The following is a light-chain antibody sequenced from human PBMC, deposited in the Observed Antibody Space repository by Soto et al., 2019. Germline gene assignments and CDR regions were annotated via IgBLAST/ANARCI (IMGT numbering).Light chain of an antibody. J-gene: IGKJ1*01. CDR3: MQPLQSWT. CDR1: QILLHSNRYNY. V-gene: IGKV2-28*01. Sequence: DNVMTQSPLSLPFTPGEPASISCRSSQILLHSNRYNYLDWYLQKPGQSPQLLIYLGSNRASGVPDRFSGSGSGTDFTLKISRVEAEDVGVYYCMQPLQSWTFGQGTKVDIK. CDR2: LGS.